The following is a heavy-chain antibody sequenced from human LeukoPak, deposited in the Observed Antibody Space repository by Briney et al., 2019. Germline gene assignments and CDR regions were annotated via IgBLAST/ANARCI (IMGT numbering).Heavy chain of an antibody. CDR2: IYYSGST. V-gene: IGHV4-61*01. Sequence: PSETLSLTCTVSGGSVSSGSYYWSWIRQPPGKGLEWIGYIYYSGSTYYNPSLKSRVTISVDRSKNQFSLKLSSVTAADTAVYYCASVRRPPRGYCSGGSCLPAFGNYGMDVWGQGTTVTVSS. CDR1: GGSVSSGSYY. CDR3: ASVRRPPRGYCSGGSCLPAFGNYGMDV. D-gene: IGHD2-15*01. J-gene: IGHJ6*02.